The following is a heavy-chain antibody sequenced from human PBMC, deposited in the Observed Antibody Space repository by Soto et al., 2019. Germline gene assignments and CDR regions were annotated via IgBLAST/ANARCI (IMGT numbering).Heavy chain of an antibody. CDR3: ARVRTGYFDY. D-gene: IGHD3-9*01. J-gene: IGHJ4*02. Sequence: PSETLSLTCTLSGGAINDNYWSFIRQPPGKGLEWIGYIYYNGNTNYNPSLESRVTISVDRSRNQFSLRLTSLTAADTAVYYCARVRTGYFDYWGRGALVTVSS. CDR2: IYYNGNT. V-gene: IGHV4-59*12. CDR1: GGAINDNY.